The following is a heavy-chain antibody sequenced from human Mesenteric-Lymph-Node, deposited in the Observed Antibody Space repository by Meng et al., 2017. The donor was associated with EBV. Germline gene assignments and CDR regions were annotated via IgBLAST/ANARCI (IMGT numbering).Heavy chain of an antibody. D-gene: IGHD2-15*01. CDR1: GGSFSNYY. CDR3: ARGVQVAWRFDP. Sequence: QGQLKQGGAGLLKPSETLSLTCEVSGGSFSNYYWSWIRQTPGKGLEWIGEINHSGSANYNPSLKSRVTISIDTSKNQFSLRLNSVTAADTAVYYCARGVQVAWRFDPWGQGTLVTVSS. CDR2: INHSGSA. V-gene: IGHV4-34*02. J-gene: IGHJ5*02.